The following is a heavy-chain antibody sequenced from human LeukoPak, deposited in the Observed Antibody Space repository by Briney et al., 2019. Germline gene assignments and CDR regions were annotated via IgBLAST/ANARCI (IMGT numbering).Heavy chain of an antibody. CDR3: ARDLGDYAPGY. CDR2: IYYSGST. V-gene: IGHV4-59*01. D-gene: IGHD4-17*01. J-gene: IGHJ4*02. CDR1: GVSISSYY. Sequence: SETLSLTCTVSGVSISSYYWSWIRQPPGKGLEWIGYIYYSGSTNYNPSLKSRVTISVDTSKNQFSLKLSSVTAADTAVYYCARDLGDYAPGYWGQGTLVTVSS.